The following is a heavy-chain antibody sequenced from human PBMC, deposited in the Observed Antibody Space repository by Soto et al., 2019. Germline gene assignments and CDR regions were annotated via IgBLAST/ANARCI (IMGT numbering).Heavy chain of an antibody. CDR3: ARPPATVSSGYMWIYFDY. CDR2: IWYDGSNK. CDR1: GFTCSSYG. J-gene: IGHJ4*02. D-gene: IGHD6-19*01. V-gene: IGHV3-33*01. Sequence: PGGSLRLSCAASGFTCSSYGMHWVRQAPGKGLEWVAVIWYDGSNKYYADSVKGRFTISRDNSKNTLYLQMNSLRAEDTAVYYCARPPATVSSGYMWIYFDYWGQGTLVTVSS.